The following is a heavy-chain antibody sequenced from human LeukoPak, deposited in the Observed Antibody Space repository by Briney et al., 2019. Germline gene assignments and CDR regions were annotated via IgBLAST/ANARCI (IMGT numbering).Heavy chain of an antibody. CDR1: GFTFSTYA. CDR2: ISGSGGST. CDR3: AKSAKSLRGRIAAQARPSPDAFDI. J-gene: IGHJ3*02. V-gene: IGHV3-23*01. D-gene: IGHD6-13*01. Sequence: PGGSLRLSCAASGFTFSTYAMSWVRQAPGKGLEWVSAISGSGGSTYYADSVKGRFTISRDNSKNTLYLQMNSLRAEDTAVYYCAKSAKSLRGRIAAQARPSPDAFDIWGQGTMVTVSS.